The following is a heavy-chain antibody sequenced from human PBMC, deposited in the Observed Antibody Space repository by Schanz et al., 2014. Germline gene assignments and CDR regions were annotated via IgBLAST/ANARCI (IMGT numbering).Heavy chain of an antibody. CDR2: ISSGGGST. CDR1: GFSFTTYA. CDR3: AKDLGVDCGDGCFNWYFDL. V-gene: IGHV3-23*01. Sequence: EVQLLESGGGLVQPGGSLRLSCASSGFSFTTYAMSWVRQAPGKGLEWVSSISSGGGSTYYADSVKGRFTISRDNSRSTMDLQMNSLRAEDTAVYFCAKDLGVDCGDGCFNWYFDLWGRGTLVTVSS. J-gene: IGHJ2*01. D-gene: IGHD2-21*02.